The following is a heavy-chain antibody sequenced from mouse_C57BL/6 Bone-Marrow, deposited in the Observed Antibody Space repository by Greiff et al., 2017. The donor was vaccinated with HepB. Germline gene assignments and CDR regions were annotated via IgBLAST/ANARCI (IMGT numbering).Heavy chain of an antibody. V-gene: IGHV3-6*01. CDR3: ARGKFITTVVPFAH. CDR2: ISYDGSN. J-gene: IGHJ3*01. Sequence: EVKLQESGPGLVKPSQSLSLTCSVTGYSITSGYYWNWIRQFPGNKLEWMGYISYDGSNNYNPSLKNRISITRDTSKNQFFLKLNSVTTEDTATYNCARGKFITTVVPFAHWGQGTLVTVSA. CDR1: GYSITSGYY. D-gene: IGHD1-1*01.